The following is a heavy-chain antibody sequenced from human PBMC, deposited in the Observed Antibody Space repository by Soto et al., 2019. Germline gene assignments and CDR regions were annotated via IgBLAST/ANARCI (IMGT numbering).Heavy chain of an antibody. V-gene: IGHV1-69*12. CDR2: ITPMFGPA. CDR3: ARLRRDIVTMYGMDA. Sequence: QVQLVQSGAEVKKPGSSVKVSCKASGGSFSNYAMNWVRQAPGQGLEWMGGITPMFGPANYAQKFQGRVTITADASTRTTYMELSSLRFEDTAVYYCARLRRDIVTMYGMDAWGQGTTVTVSS. J-gene: IGHJ6*02. D-gene: IGHD5-12*01. CDR1: GGSFSNYA.